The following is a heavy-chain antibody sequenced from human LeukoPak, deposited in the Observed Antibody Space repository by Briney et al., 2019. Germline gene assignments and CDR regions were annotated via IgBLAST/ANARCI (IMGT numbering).Heavy chain of an antibody. V-gene: IGHV1-46*01. CDR3: ARGRWELLLDY. D-gene: IGHD1-26*01. Sequence: ASVKVSCKASGYTFTRYYMHWVRQAPGQGLEWMGIINPSGGSTSYAQKFQGRVTMTRDTSTSTVYMELSSLRPEDTAVYYCARGRWELLLDYWGQGTLVTVSS. J-gene: IGHJ4*02. CDR1: GYTFTRYY. CDR2: INPSGGST.